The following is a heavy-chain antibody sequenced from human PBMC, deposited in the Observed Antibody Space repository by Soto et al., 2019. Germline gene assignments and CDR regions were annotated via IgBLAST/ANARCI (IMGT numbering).Heavy chain of an antibody. Sequence: QPGGSLRPSCAASGFTFSSYAMSWVRQAPGKGLEWVSAISGSGGSTYYADSVKGRFTMSRDNSKNTLYLQMNSLRGEDTAVYYCAKDRITIFGVVIPYLFDPWGQGTLVTVSS. CDR3: AKDRITIFGVVIPYLFDP. D-gene: IGHD3-3*01. J-gene: IGHJ5*02. CDR1: GFTFSSYA. CDR2: ISGSGGST. V-gene: IGHV3-23*01.